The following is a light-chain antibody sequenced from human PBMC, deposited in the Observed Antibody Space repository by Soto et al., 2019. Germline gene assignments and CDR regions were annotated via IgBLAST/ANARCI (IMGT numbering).Light chain of an antibody. Sequence: QSVLTQPRSVSGSPGQSVTISCSGTNSDLGGYNFVSWYQHHPGKAPKLMIYDVSLRPSGVPDRFSASKSGNTASLAISGLQAEDEADYYCCSYAGSFTWVFGGGTKVTVL. CDR2: DVS. V-gene: IGLV2-11*01. CDR3: CSYAGSFTWV. J-gene: IGLJ3*02. CDR1: NSDLGGYNF.